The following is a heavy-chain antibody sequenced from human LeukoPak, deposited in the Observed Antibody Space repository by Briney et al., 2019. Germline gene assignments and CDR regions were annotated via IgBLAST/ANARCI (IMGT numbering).Heavy chain of an antibody. D-gene: IGHD2-2*01. CDR3: ATAPIVVVPAAIYYYMDV. CDR1: GYTLTELS. V-gene: IGHV1-24*01. Sequence: GASVKVSCKVSGYTLTELSMHWVRQAPGKGLEWMGGFDPEDGETIYAQKFQGRVTMTEETSTDTAYMELSSLRSEDTAVYYCATAPIVVVPAAIYYYMDVWGKGTTVTVSS. J-gene: IGHJ6*03. CDR2: FDPEDGET.